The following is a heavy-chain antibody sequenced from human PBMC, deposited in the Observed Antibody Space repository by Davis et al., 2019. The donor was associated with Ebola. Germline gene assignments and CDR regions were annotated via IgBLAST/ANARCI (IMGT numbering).Heavy chain of an antibody. Sequence: GESLKISCAASGFTFSSYAMSWVRQAPGKGLEWVSAISGSGGSTYYADSVKGRFTISRDNSKNTLYLQMNSLRAEDTAVYYCAKLTIFGVVNWFDSWGQGTLVTVSS. J-gene: IGHJ5*01. CDR3: AKLTIFGVVNWFDS. CDR2: ISGSGGST. CDR1: GFTFSSYA. D-gene: IGHD3-3*01. V-gene: IGHV3-23*01.